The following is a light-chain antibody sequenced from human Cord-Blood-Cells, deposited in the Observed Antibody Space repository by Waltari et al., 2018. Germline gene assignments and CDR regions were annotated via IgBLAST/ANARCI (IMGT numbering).Light chain of an antibody. CDR1: SGINVGTYR. Sequence: QAVLTQPASLSASPGASASLTCTLRSGINVGTYRIYWYQQKPGSPPQYLLRYKSDSDKQQGSGVPRRFSGSKDASASAGILLFSGLQSEDEADYYCMIWHSSAVVFGGGTKLTVL. CDR2: YKSDSDK. J-gene: IGLJ2*01. CDR3: MIWHSSAVV. V-gene: IGLV5-45*01.